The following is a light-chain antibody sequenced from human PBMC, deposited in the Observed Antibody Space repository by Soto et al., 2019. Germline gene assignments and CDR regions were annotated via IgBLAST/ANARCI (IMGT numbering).Light chain of an antibody. Sequence: EIVMTQSPTTLSVSPGERATLSCRASQTVSSSLAWYQQKPGQAPRLLMYGASTRATGIPARFSGSGSGTEFTLTVSSLQSEDFAVYYCQQYNDWPVTFGGGTKVEIK. J-gene: IGKJ4*01. CDR1: QTVSSS. CDR3: QQYNDWPVT. V-gene: IGKV3-15*01. CDR2: GAS.